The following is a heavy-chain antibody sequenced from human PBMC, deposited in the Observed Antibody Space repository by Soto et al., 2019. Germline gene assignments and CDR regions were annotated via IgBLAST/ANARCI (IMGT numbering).Heavy chain of an antibody. Sequence: QLGGPLRLSCAGSGFTFSTYAMSWVRQAPGKGLEWVSGVSDSGTGTYYADSVKGRFTISRDNSRNTLYLQMNSLRAEDTAVYYCAKDRSYYERPTDAFDIWGQGTMVTVSS. J-gene: IGHJ3*02. CDR3: AKDRSYYERPTDAFDI. CDR2: VSDSGTGT. V-gene: IGHV3-23*01. D-gene: IGHD3-22*01. CDR1: GFTFSTYA.